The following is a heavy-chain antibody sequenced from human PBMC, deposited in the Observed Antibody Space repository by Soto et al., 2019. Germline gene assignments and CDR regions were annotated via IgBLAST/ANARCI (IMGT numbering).Heavy chain of an antibody. CDR1: GFTFSSQA. D-gene: IGHD5-18*01. J-gene: IGHJ3*01. V-gene: IGHV3-23*01. Sequence: EVQLLESGGGLVQPGGSLKLSCVGSGFTFSSQAMKWVRQAPGKGLEWVSSISGAGRYTYYADSVKGRFIISRDNNRDTLYLEMRSLRAEDTALYYCAKEPVDTALDNAFDVWGQGTMVTVSS. CDR3: AKEPVDTALDNAFDV. CDR2: ISGAGRYT.